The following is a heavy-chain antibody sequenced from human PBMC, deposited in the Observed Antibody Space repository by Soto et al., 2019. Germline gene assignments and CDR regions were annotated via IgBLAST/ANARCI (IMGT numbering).Heavy chain of an antibody. CDR2: AYHNGLT. CDR3: ARDAAVPGESDRFDY. Sequence: KPSETLSLTCAVCGDSVTSNVWWSWVRQPPGKGLEWIGEAYHNGLTDYNPSLKSRVTMSVDTSKNEFSLKLTSLTAADTAIYYCARDAAVPGESDRFDYWGQGTLVTVSS. J-gene: IGHJ4*02. CDR1: GDSVTSNVW. V-gene: IGHV4-4*02. D-gene: IGHD6-19*01.